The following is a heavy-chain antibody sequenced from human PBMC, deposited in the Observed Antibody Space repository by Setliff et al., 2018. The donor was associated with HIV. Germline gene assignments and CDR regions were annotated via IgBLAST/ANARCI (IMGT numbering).Heavy chain of an antibody. CDR2: FDPEDGET. CDR3: ATDLKGSQSYYYGSGSYSGFDP. D-gene: IGHD3-10*01. V-gene: IGHV1-24*01. J-gene: IGHJ5*02. CDR1: GYTLTELS. Sequence: AASVKVSCKVSGYTLTELSMHWVRQAPGKGLEWMGGFDPEDGETIYAQKFQGRVTMTEDTSTDTAYMELSSLRSEDTAVYYCATDLKGSQSYYYGSGSYSGFDPWGQGTLVTVSS.